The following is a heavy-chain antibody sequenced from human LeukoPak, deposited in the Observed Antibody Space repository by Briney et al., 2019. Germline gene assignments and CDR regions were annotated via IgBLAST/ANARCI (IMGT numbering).Heavy chain of an antibody. V-gene: IGHV1-2*02. J-gene: IGHJ6*02. CDR1: GYTFTGYY. CDR2: INPNSGGT. Sequence: GASVKVSCKASGYTFTGYYMHWVRQAPRQGLEWMGWINPNSGGTNYAQKFQGRVTMTRDTSISTAYMELSRLRSDDTAVYYCATGGYPHYYYGMDVWSQGTTVTVSS. D-gene: IGHD3-22*01. CDR3: ATGGYPHYYYGMDV.